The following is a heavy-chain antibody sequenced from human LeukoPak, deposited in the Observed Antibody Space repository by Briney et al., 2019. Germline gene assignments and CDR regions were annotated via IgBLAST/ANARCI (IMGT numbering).Heavy chain of an antibody. D-gene: IGHD6-13*01. CDR1: GGSISTYY. Sequence: SETLSLTCTVSGGSISTYYWSWIRQPPGKGLEWIGYVYFSGSTNYNPSLKSRVTISVDTSRNQFSLKLGSVTAADTGVYYCARHPSSTWNFFDYWGQGTLVTVSS. CDR3: ARHPSSTWNFFDY. CDR2: VYFSGST. J-gene: IGHJ4*02. V-gene: IGHV4-59*08.